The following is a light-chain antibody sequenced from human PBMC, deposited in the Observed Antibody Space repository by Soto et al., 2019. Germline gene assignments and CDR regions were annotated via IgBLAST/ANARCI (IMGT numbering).Light chain of an antibody. CDR3: QQYDNSIT. V-gene: IGKV3-20*01. J-gene: IGKJ5*01. CDR1: QSVNSNY. CDR2: GAS. Sequence: EIVLTQSPDTLSLSPGEYATLSCRASQSVNSNYLAWYQQKPGQAPRLLIYGASSRATGIPDRFSGSGSGTDFTLTISRLEPEDFAVFYCQQYDNSITFGQGTRLEIE.